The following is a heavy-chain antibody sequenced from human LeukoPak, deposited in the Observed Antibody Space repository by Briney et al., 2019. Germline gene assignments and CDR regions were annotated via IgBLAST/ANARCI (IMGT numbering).Heavy chain of an antibody. CDR2: IKQDGSEK. CDR3: ARDRDYYDSSGYSDAFDI. CDR1: GFTFTSYW. D-gene: IGHD3-22*01. V-gene: IGHV3-7*04. Sequence: GGSLRLSCAASGFTFTSYWMSWVRQAPGKGLEWVANIKQDGSEKYYVDSVKGRFTISRDNAKNSLYLQMNSLRAEDTAVYYCARDRDYYDSSGYSDAFDIWGQGTMVTVSS. J-gene: IGHJ3*02.